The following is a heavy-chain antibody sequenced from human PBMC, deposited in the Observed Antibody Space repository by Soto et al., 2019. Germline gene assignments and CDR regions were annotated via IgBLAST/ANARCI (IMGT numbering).Heavy chain of an antibody. J-gene: IGHJ6*03. CDR3: ARDWGPDSYYMDV. V-gene: IGHV3-33*01. D-gene: IGHD3-16*01. CDR2: IWYDGSNK. CDR1: GFTFSSYG. Sequence: PGGSLRLSCAASGFTFSSYGMHWVRQAPGKGLEWVAVIWYDGSNKYYADSVKGRFTISRDNSKNTLYLRMNSLRAEDTAVYYCARDWGPDSYYMDVWGKGTTVTVSS.